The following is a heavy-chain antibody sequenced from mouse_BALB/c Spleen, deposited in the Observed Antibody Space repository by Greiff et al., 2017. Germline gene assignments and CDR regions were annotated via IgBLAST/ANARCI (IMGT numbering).Heavy chain of an antibody. CDR3: ARVYGNYFDY. CDR1: GYTFTSYW. CDR2: INPSTGYT. Sequence: QVQLQQSGAELVKPGASVKMSCKASGYTFTSYWMHWVKQRPGQGLEWIGYINPSTGYTEYNQKFKDKATLTADKSSSTAYMQLSSLTSEDSAVYYCARVYGNYFDYWGQGTTLTVSS. J-gene: IGHJ2*01. V-gene: IGHV1-7*01. D-gene: IGHD2-1*01.